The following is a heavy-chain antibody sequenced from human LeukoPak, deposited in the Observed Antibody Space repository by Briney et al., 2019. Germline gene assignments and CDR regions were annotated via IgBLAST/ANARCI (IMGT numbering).Heavy chain of an antibody. CDR2: IYYKGNT. D-gene: IGHD1-26*01. V-gene: IGHV4-39*07. CDR1: GGSISSRSYY. Sequence: SETLSLTCTVSGGSISSRSYYWGWIRQPPGKGLEWIGSIYYKGNTYLNPSLKSRVTISEDTSKNQFSLKLSSVTAADTAVYYCARDGDSGSYYNYYGMDVWGQGTPVTVSS. CDR3: ARDGDSGSYYNYYGMDV. J-gene: IGHJ6*02.